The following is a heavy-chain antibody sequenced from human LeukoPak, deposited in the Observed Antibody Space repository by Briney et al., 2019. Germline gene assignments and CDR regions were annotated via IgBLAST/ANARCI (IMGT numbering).Heavy chain of an antibody. D-gene: IGHD6-13*01. V-gene: IGHV1-2*02. CDR2: INPNTGGT. Sequence: GASVKVSCKASGYTFTGYYIHWVRQAPGQGLEWMGWINPNTGGTDYAQKLQGRVTMTRDTSISTVYMELSRLTSDDTAVYYCARGVASAGAKYFDQWGQGTLVTVSS. CDR3: ARGVASAGAKYFDQ. J-gene: IGHJ4*02. CDR1: GYTFTGYY.